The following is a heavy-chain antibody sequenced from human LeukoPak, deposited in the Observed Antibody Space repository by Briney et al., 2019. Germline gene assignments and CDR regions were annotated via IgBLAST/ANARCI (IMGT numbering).Heavy chain of an antibody. J-gene: IGHJ4*02. CDR3: TTGPSYRNY. Sequence: PGGSLRLSCAASGFSFSDAWMSWVRQIPGKGLEWVGRIESKTDGGTTDYAAPVKGRFTISRDDSKNTLYLQMNSLKTEDTAVYYCTTGPSYRNYWGQGTLVTVSS. V-gene: IGHV3-15*04. D-gene: IGHD1-14*01. CDR2: IESKTDGGTT. CDR1: GFSFSDAW.